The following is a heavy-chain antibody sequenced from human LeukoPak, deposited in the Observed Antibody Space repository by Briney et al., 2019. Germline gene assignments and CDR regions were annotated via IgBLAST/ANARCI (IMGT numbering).Heavy chain of an antibody. CDR3: VTGDPIWFDP. D-gene: IGHD3-10*01. CDR1: GFTFNSYG. V-gene: IGHV3-23*01. Sequence: AGGSLRLSCAASGFTFNSYGMSWVRQAPGKGLEWVSGVTSGGGHIYYADFVKGRFTISRDDSKNTLFLQMDSLRVEDTAVYYCVTGDPIWFDPWGQGTLVTVSS. J-gene: IGHJ5*02. CDR2: VTSGGGHI.